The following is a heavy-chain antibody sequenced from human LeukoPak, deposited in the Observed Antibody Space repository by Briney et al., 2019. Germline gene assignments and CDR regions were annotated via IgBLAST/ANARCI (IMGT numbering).Heavy chain of an antibody. CDR3: ASIGGSYPFDY. V-gene: IGHV4-34*01. J-gene: IGHJ4*02. D-gene: IGHD1-26*01. Sequence: PSETPSLTCAVYGGSFSGYYWSWIRQPPGKGLEWIGEINHSGSTNYNPSLKSRVTISVDTSKNQFSLKLSSVTAADTAVYYCASIGGSYPFDYWGQGTLVTVSS. CDR2: INHSGST. CDR1: GGSFSGYY.